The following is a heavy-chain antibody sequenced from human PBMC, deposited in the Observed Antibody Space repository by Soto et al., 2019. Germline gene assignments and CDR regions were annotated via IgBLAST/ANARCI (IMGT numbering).Heavy chain of an antibody. Sequence: QVQLVQSGAEVKKPGASVKVSCKASGYTFSSYGISWVRQAPGQGLEWMGWISAYNGNRKYAQKFQGRVTMTTDTSTSTADMELRILRSDDTAVYYCARDSPPVDYWGQGTLVTVSS. J-gene: IGHJ4*02. CDR1: GYTFSSYG. CDR2: ISAYNGNR. V-gene: IGHV1-18*01. CDR3: ARDSPPVDY.